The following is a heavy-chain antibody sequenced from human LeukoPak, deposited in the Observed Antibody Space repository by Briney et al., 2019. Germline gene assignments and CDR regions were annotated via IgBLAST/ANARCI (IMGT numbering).Heavy chain of an antibody. CDR1: GDSISSSNYY. J-gene: IGHJ4*02. V-gene: IGHV4-39*07. CDR2: IYFSGST. D-gene: IGHD2-2*01. Sequence: PSETLSLTCTVSGDSISSSNYYWGWVRQPPGKGLEWIVSIYFSGSTYYNPSLKSRFTISVETSKVQFSLKLSSVTAADTAVYYCARDSCSSTSCRKKFDNWGQGTLVTVSS. CDR3: ARDSCSSTSCRKKFDN.